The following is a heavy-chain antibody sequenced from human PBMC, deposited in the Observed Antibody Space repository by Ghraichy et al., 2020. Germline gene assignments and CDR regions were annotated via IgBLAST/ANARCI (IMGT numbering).Heavy chain of an antibody. CDR1: GFTFDDYA. CDR2: ISGDGSDK. Sequence: GGSLRLSCAASGFTFDDYAMHWVRQVPGKGLQWVSLISGDGSDKYYPDSVRGRFIISRDNTKNSLYLQMNSLRSEDSARYYCVRAKLARGWGFDYWGRGTLVTVSS. CDR3: VRAKLARGWGFDY. D-gene: IGHD1-26*01. J-gene: IGHJ4*02. V-gene: IGHV3-43*02.